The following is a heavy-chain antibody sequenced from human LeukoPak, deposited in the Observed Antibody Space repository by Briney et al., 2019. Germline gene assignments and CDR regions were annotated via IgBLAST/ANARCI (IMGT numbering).Heavy chain of an antibody. CDR2: FDPEDGET. V-gene: IGHV1-24*01. D-gene: IGHD6-13*01. CDR3: ATNRGSSWYYYFDY. CDR1: GYTLTELS. J-gene: IGHJ4*02. Sequence: GASVKVSCKVSGYTLTELSMHWVRQAPGKGLEWMGGFDPEDGETIYAQEFQGRVTMTEDTSTDTAYMELSSLRSEDTAVYYCATNRGSSWYYYFDYWGQGTLVTVSS.